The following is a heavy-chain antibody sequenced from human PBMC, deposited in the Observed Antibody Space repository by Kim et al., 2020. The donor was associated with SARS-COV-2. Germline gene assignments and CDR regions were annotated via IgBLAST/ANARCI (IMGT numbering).Heavy chain of an antibody. CDR3: AKMSDGYGGVYKRYYFDY. Sequence: GGSLRLSCAASGFTFSSYAMSWVRQAPGKGLEWVSAISGSGGSTYYADSVKGRFTISRDNSKNTLYLQMNSLRAEDTAVYYCAKMSDGYGGVYKRYYFDYWGQGTLVTVSS. D-gene: IGHD2-8*02. CDR1: GFTFSSYA. V-gene: IGHV3-23*01. J-gene: IGHJ4*02. CDR2: ISGSGGST.